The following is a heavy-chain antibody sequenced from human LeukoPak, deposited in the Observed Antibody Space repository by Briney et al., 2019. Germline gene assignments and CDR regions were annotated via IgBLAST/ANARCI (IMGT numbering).Heavy chain of an antibody. V-gene: IGHV4-34*01. CDR3: ASGPYEFDY. CDR2: INHSGST. Sequence: PSETLSLTCAVYGGSFSGYYWSWIRQPPGKGLEWIGEINHSGSTNYNPSLKSRVTISVDTSKNQFSLKLSSVTAADTAVYYCASGPYEFDYWGQGTLVTVSS. D-gene: IGHD2-8*01. CDR1: GGSFSGYY. J-gene: IGHJ4*02.